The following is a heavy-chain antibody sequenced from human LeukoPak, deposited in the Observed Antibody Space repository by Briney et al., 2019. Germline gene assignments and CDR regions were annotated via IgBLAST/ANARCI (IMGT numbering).Heavy chain of an antibody. Sequence: GGSLRLSCAASGFTFSSYAMHWVRQAPGKGLEWVAVISYDGSNKYYADSVKGRFTITRDNSKNTLYLQMNSLRAEDTAVYYCARDPYQLLSPFDYWGQGTLVTVSS. CDR3: ARDPYQLLSPFDY. J-gene: IGHJ4*02. D-gene: IGHD2-2*01. CDR2: ISYDGSNK. CDR1: GFTFSSYA. V-gene: IGHV3-30-3*01.